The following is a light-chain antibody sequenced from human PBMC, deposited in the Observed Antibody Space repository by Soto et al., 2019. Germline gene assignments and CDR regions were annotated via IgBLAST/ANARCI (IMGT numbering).Light chain of an antibody. J-gene: IGKJ1*01. Sequence: EIVLTQSPATLSLSPGERATLSCRASQSVSSYLARYQQKPGQGPKLLIYDASNRATGVSARFSGSGSGTDFTLTISSLEPEDFAVYYCHQRSSWPRGTFGQGTKVDIK. CDR3: HQRSSWPRGT. CDR2: DAS. V-gene: IGKV3-11*01. CDR1: QSVSSY.